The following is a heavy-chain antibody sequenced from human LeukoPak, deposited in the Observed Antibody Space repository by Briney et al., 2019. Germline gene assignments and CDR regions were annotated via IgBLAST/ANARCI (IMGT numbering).Heavy chain of an antibody. CDR3: AKDSCSSTSCYWDY. Sequence: GGSLRLSCAASGFTFSNAWMSWVRQAPGKGLEWVSVISGSGGSTYYADSVKGRFTISRDNSKNTLYLQMNSLRAEDTAVYYCAKDSCSSTSCYWDYWGQGTLVTVSS. D-gene: IGHD2-2*01. CDR1: GFTFSNAW. V-gene: IGHV3-23*01. CDR2: ISGSGGST. J-gene: IGHJ4*02.